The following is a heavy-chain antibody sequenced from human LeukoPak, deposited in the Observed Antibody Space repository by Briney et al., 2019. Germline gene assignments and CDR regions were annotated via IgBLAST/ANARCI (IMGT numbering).Heavy chain of an antibody. V-gene: IGHV1-2*06. D-gene: IGHD6-19*01. J-gene: IGHJ4*02. CDR3: ARGVPIAVASGWGHPGNY. Sequence: ASVKVSCKASGYTFTGYYMHWVRQAPGQGLEWMGRINPNSGGTNYAQKFQGRVTMTRDTSISTAYMELSRLRSDDTAVYYCARGVPIAVASGWGHPGNYWGQGTLVTVSS. CDR2: INPNSGGT. CDR1: GYTFTGYY.